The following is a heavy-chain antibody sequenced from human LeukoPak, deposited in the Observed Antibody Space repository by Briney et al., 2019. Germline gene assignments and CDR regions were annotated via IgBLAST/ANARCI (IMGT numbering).Heavy chain of an antibody. Sequence: AGGSLRLSCAASGFTFSNAWMSWVRQAPGKGLEWVGRIKSKTDGGTTDYAAPVEGRFTISRDDSKNTLYLQMNSLKTEDTAVYYCTTEYYYDSSGYHRDYWGQGTLVTVSS. D-gene: IGHD3-22*01. J-gene: IGHJ4*02. V-gene: IGHV3-15*01. CDR2: IKSKTDGGTT. CDR3: TTEYYYDSSGYHRDY. CDR1: GFTFSNAW.